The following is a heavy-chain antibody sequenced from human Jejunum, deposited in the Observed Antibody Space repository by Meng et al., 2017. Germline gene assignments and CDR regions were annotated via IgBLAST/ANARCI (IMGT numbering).Heavy chain of an antibody. CDR2: IDNSGGT. J-gene: IGHJ2*01. D-gene: IGHD6-19*01. Sequence: QVQRQGPGPGLVGPSGTLLLRCTVSGVSVNIRTFYWSWIRQPPGKGLEWIAYIDNSGGTNYNPSLKSRVIISVDTSKNQFYLQMSSLTAADTAVYYCARAAAGTGFGYFDLWGRGTLVTVSS. CDR1: GVSVNIRTFY. V-gene: IGHV4-61*01. CDR3: ARAAAGTGFGYFDL.